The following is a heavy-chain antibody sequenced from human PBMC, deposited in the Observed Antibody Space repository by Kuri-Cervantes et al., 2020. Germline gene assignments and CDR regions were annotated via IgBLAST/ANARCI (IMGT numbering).Heavy chain of an antibody. J-gene: IGHJ4*02. CDR1: GDSIRNDHY. CDR3: ARGQLQADY. D-gene: IGHD1-26*01. V-gene: IGHV4-38-2*02. CDR2: THLGGGAT. Sequence: SETLSLTCTVSGDSIRNDHYWGWIRQSPGRGLEWIGSTHLGGGATFFNPSLESRATISVDTSKNQFSLKLSSVTAADTAVYYCARGQLQADYWGQGTLVTVSS.